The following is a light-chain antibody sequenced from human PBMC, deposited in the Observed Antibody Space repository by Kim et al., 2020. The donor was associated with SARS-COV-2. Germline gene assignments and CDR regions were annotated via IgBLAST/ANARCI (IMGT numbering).Light chain of an antibody. Sequence: PGHPITTSCTGISSYGYNYVSSYQQLPGKAPRLIIYDVTYRPSGISSRFSGSQSGTTASLTISGLLTEDEGDYYCSSYTIGNIFVVFGGGTKVTVL. CDR1: SSYGYNY. CDR3: SSYTIGNIFVV. V-gene: IGLV2-14*04. CDR2: DVT. J-gene: IGLJ2*01.